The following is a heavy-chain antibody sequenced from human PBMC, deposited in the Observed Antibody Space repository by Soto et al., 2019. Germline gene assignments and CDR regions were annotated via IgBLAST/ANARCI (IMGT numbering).Heavy chain of an antibody. V-gene: IGHV3-15*01. Sequence: EVQLVESGGGLVKPGGSLRLSCAASGFTFSNAWMSWVRQAPGKGLEWVGRIKSKTDGGTTDYAAPVKGRFTISRDDSKNTLYLQMNSLKTEDTAVYYCTTDIYCVVEYYYDSSGYCNDYWGQGTLVTVSS. CDR2: IKSKTDGGTT. J-gene: IGHJ4*02. CDR1: GFTFSNAW. D-gene: IGHD3-22*01. CDR3: TTDIYCVVEYYYDSSGYCNDY.